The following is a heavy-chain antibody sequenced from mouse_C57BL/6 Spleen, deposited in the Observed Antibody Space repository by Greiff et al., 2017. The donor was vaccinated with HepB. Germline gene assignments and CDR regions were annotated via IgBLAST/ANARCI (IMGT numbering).Heavy chain of an antibody. Sequence: QVQLQQPGAELVMPGASVKLSCKASGYTFTSYWMHWVKQRPGHGLEWIGEIDPSDSYTNYNQKFKGKSTLTVDKSSSTAYMQLSSLTSEDSAVYYCARGDSSYNFDYWGQGTTLTVSS. CDR2: IDPSDSYT. CDR3: ARGDSSYNFDY. J-gene: IGHJ2*01. V-gene: IGHV1-69*01. D-gene: IGHD1-1*01. CDR1: GYTFTSYW.